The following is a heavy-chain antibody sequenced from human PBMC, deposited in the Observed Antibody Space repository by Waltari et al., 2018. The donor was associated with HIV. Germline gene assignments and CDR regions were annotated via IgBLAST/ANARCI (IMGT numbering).Heavy chain of an antibody. Sequence: EVQLVESGGGLVQPGGSLRLSCAASGFTFRSYWMHWVRQAQGKGLVWVSRINSDGSSTSYADSVKGRFTISRDNAKNTLYLQMNSLRAEDTAVYYCARAGMPWSPMDVWGQGTTVTVSS. D-gene: IGHD3-10*01. CDR3: ARAGMPWSPMDV. CDR1: GFTFRSYW. V-gene: IGHV3-74*01. CDR2: INSDGSST. J-gene: IGHJ6*02.